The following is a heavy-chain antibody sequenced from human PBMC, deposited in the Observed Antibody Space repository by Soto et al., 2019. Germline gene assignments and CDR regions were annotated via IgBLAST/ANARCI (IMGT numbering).Heavy chain of an antibody. CDR2: IIPIFGTA. CDR3: ASGRFLEWLPGPHYYYYYGMDV. V-gene: IGHV1-69*13. Sequence: SVKVSCKASGGTFSSYAISWVRQAPGQGLEWMGGIIPIFGTANYAQKFQGRVTITADESTSTAYMELSSLRSEDTAVYYCASGRFLEWLPGPHYYYYYGMDVWGQGTTVTVSS. CDR1: GGTFSSYA. J-gene: IGHJ6*02. D-gene: IGHD3-3*01.